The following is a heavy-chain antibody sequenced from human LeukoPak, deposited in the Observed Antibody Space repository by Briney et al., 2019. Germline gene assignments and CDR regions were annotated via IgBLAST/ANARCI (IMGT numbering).Heavy chain of an antibody. CDR2: ISSSSSTI. CDR3: ARSTRYGDYARNAFDI. D-gene: IGHD4-17*01. Sequence: GGSLILPCAASGFTFSSYSMNWVRQAPGKGLEWVSYISSSSSTIYNADSVKGRFTISRDNAKNSLYLQMNSLRDADTAVYYCARSTRYGDYARNAFDIWGQGTMVTVSS. J-gene: IGHJ3*02. V-gene: IGHV3-48*02. CDR1: GFTFSSYS.